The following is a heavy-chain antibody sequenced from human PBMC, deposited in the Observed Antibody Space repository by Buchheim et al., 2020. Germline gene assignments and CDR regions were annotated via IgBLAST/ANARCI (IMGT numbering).Heavy chain of an antibody. D-gene: IGHD3-22*01. CDR2: IYYSGST. Sequence: QVQLQESGPGLVKPSETLSLTCTVSGGSVSSGSYYWSWIRQPPGKGLEWIGYIYYSGSTNYNPSLKSRVTISVDTSKNQFSLKLSSVTAADTAVYYCARNHDYYDSSGYYSLFDYWGQGTL. V-gene: IGHV4-61*01. CDR3: ARNHDYYDSSGYYSLFDY. J-gene: IGHJ4*02. CDR1: GGSVSSGSYY.